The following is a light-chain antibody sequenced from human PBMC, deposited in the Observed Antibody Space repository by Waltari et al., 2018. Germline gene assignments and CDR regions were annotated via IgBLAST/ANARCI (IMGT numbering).Light chain of an antibody. CDR1: QSVSRS. Sequence: ELVFTQPPGTLSLSPGERATLSCRASQSVSRSLAWYQQKPGQAPRLPIYGASSRATGVPDRFSGSGSGTDFSLTISRLEPEDFAVYYCQHYVRLPVSFGQGTKVEIK. CDR2: GAS. CDR3: QHYVRLPVS. J-gene: IGKJ1*01. V-gene: IGKV3-20*01.